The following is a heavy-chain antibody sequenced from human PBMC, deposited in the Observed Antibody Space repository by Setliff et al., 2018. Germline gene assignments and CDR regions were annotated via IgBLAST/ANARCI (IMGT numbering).Heavy chain of an antibody. CDR1: GFTFNGYA. V-gene: IGHV3-30-3*01. CDR3: RLWFEETMRDY. Sequence: GSLRLSCAASGFTFNGYAMNWVRQVPGKGLEWVAVISSDGNIKFHAESVKGRFTSSRDNSKNTQYLQMHSLRVEDTAVYYCRLWFEETMRDYWGQGTLVTVSS. J-gene: IGHJ4*02. CDR2: ISSDGNIK. D-gene: IGHD3-10*01.